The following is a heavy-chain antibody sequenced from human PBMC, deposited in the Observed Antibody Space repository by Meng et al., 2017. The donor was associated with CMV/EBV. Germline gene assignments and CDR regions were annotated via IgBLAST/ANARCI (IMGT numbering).Heavy chain of an antibody. CDR3: ARRPSIAARPWPFDI. V-gene: IGHV4-39*01. CDR1: GGSISSSSYY. J-gene: IGHJ3*02. Sequence: GSLRLSCTVSGGSISSSSYYWGWIRQPPGKGLEWIGSIYYSGSTYYNPSLKSRVTIFVDTSKNQFSLKLSSVTAADTAVYYCARRPSIAARPWPFDIWGQGTMVTVSS. CDR2: IYYSGST. D-gene: IGHD6-6*01.